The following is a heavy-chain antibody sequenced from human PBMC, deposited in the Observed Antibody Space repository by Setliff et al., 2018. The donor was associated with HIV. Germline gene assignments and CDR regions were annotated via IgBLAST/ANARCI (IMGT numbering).Heavy chain of an antibody. CDR2: INHSGST. D-gene: IGHD3-3*01. CDR1: GGSSSGYY. Sequence: PSETLSLTCAVYGGSSSGYYWSWIRQPPGKGLEWIGEINHSGSTNYNPSLKSRVTISVDTSKNQFSLKLSSVTAADTAVYYCARRSDFWSEGDAFDIWGQGTMVTVSS. V-gene: IGHV4-34*01. CDR3: ARRSDFWSEGDAFDI. J-gene: IGHJ3*02.